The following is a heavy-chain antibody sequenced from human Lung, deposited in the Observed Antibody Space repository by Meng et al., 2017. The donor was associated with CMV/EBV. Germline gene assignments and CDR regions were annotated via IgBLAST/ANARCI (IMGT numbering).Heavy chain of an antibody. V-gene: IGHV4-39*07. Sequence: EPLPTTFLCSGGPFSLSTYYWAWIRHPPGKGLEWIGSLYDSGSTYYHPSLKSRVTISVDTSKTYFSLKLRSVTAADTAVYYCARDLEYWGQGTLVTVSS. J-gene: IGHJ4*02. CDR3: ARDLEY. D-gene: IGHD1-1*01. CDR2: LYDSGST. CDR1: GGPFSLSTYY.